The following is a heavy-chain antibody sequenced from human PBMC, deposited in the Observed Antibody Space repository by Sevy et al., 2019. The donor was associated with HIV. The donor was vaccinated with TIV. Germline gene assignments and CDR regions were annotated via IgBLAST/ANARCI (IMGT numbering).Heavy chain of an antibody. CDR1: GASISSTIYY. CDR2: IHHSGST. D-gene: IGHD3-22*01. CDR3: AKHCSHYFDNSGYGEAFDI. J-gene: IGHJ3*02. V-gene: IGHV4-39*01. Sequence: SETLSLTCSVSGASISSTIYYWAWVRQSPGKGLEWFGSIHHSGSTYYNLSLKSRVTISVDTSKNQFSLKMNSVTAADTAVYYCAKHCSHYFDNSGYGEAFDIWGQGTKVTVSS.